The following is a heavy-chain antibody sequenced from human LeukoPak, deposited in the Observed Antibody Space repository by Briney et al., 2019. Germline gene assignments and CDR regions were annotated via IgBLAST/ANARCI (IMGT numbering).Heavy chain of an antibody. Sequence: SETLSLTCAVYGGSFSGYYWSWIRQPPGKGLEWIGEINHSGSTNYNPALKSRVTISLDTSKNQFSLKLSSVTAADTAVYYCARRQGSGWYPWYYYYYMDVWGKGTTVTISS. D-gene: IGHD6-19*01. CDR2: INHSGST. CDR1: GGSFSGYY. CDR3: ARRQGSGWYPWYYYYYMDV. V-gene: IGHV4-34*01. J-gene: IGHJ6*03.